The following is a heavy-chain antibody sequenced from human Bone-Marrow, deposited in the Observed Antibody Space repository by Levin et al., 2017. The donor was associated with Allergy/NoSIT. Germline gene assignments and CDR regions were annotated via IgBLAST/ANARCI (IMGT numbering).Heavy chain of an antibody. D-gene: IGHD3-10*01. CDR3: ARDPFAYNFGSGSYLDY. CDR2: INRGGTST. J-gene: IGHJ4*02. CDR1: GFAFSNYW. Sequence: GGSLRLSCAASGFAFSNYWMHWVRQAPGKGLVWVSRINRGGTSTTYADSVKGRFTISRDNAKNTLYLQMNSLRAEDTAVSYCARDPFAYNFGSGSYLDYWGQGTLVSVSS. V-gene: IGHV3-74*01.